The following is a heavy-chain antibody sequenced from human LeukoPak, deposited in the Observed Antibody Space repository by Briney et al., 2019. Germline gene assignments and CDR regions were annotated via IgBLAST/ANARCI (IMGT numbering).Heavy chain of an antibody. D-gene: IGHD2-21*01. CDR2: IIASGHT. CDR1: GFTFSNYG. V-gene: IGHV3-23*01. J-gene: IGHJ4*02. Sequence: GGSLRLSCGASGFTFSNYGMHWVRQAPGKGLEWVSGIIASGHTYHADSVKGRFTISRDNSKNTLYLQMNNLRAEDTAVYYCAKDARHTDYWGQGTLVTVSS. CDR3: AKDARHTDY.